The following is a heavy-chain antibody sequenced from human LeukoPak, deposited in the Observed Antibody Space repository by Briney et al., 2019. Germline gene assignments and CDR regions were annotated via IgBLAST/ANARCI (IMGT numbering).Heavy chain of an antibody. CDR2: IRYDGSNK. V-gene: IGHV3-30*02. D-gene: IGHD2-2*02. CDR3: ARELGYCSSTSCYSCGY. J-gene: IGHJ4*02. Sequence: GGSLRLSCAASGFTFSSYGMHWVRQAPGKGLEWVAFIRYDGSNKYYADSVKGRFTITRDNSKNTLYLQMNSLRAEDTAVYYCARELGYCSSTSCYSCGYWGQGTLVTVSS. CDR1: GFTFSSYG.